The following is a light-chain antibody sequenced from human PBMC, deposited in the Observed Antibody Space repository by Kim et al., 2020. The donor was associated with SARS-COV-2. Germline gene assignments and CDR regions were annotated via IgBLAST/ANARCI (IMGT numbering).Light chain of an antibody. V-gene: IGLV3-1*01. CDR1: KLGDKY. Sequence: VSPGQPARITCSGDKLGDKYACWYQQKPGQSPVLVIYQDSKRPSGIPERFSGSNSGNTATLTISGTQAMDEADYYCQAWDSSTVVFGGGTQLTVL. CDR2: QDS. J-gene: IGLJ2*01. CDR3: QAWDSSTVV.